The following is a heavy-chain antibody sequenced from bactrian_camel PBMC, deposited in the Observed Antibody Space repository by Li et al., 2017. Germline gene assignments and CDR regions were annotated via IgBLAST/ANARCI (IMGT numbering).Heavy chain of an antibody. Sequence: HVQLVESGGDSVQAGGSLRLSCVASRYTADTATMAWFRQPPGKQREGVAAIHTDGTVDYADSVKGRFTISRDNNKDILYLQMNNLTSEDTGLYYCGTNSMSIRGQGTQVTVS. CDR3: GTNSMSI. J-gene: IGHJ4*01. D-gene: IGHD7*01. V-gene: IGHV3S53*01. CDR1: RYTADTAT. CDR2: IHTDGTV.